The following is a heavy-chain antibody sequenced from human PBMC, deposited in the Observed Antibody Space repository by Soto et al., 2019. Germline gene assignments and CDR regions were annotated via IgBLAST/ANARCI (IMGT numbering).Heavy chain of an antibody. CDR2: ISSSGST. J-gene: IGHJ6*02. CDR1: GGSISSGGYY. V-gene: IGHV4-31*03. Sequence: SETLSLTCTVSGGSISSGGYYWSWIRQHPGKGLEWIGYISSSGSTYYNPSLKSRVTISVDTSKNQFSLKLSSVTAADTAVYYCARGRDYGDSHGYYCYMDGWGQEIKVTVYS. CDR3: ARGRDYGDSHGYYCYMDG. D-gene: IGHD4-17*01.